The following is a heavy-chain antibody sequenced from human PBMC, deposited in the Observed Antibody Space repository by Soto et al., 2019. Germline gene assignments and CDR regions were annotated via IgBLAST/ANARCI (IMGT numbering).Heavy chain of an antibody. V-gene: IGHV1-69*06. D-gene: IGHD6-13*01. J-gene: IGHJ6*02. CDR3: AREGGRAAGLSYGMDV. CDR1: GGTFSSYA. Sequence: SVKVSCKASGGTFSSYAISWVRQAPGQGLEWMGGIIPIFGTANYAQKFQGRVTITADKSTSTAYMELSSLRSEDTAVYYCAREGGRAAGLSYGMDVWGQGTTVTVS. CDR2: IIPIFGTA.